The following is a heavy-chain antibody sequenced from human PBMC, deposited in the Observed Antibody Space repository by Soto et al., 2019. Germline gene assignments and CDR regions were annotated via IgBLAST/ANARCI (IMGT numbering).Heavy chain of an antibody. Sequence: SSETLSLTCAVSGYSISSGYYWAWIRQPPGKGLEWIGTISHNATTYYNPSLKSRVTLSLDMSKNQFSRRLTSGTAADTAVYYWARQGGVSGTYVGYFDSWGQGNLVTV. V-gene: IGHV4-38-2*01. CDR1: GYSISSGYY. D-gene: IGHD3-10*01. J-gene: IGHJ4*02. CDR2: ISHNATT. CDR3: ARQGGVSGTYVGYFDS.